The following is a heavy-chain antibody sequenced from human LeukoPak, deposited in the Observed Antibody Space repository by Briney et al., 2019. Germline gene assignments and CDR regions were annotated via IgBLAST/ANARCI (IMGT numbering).Heavy chain of an antibody. J-gene: IGHJ4*02. CDR3: ARDPGSSGWYKDYYFDY. V-gene: IGHV1-2*02. Sequence: ASVKVSCKASGYTFTGYYMHWVRQAPGQGLEWMGWINPNSGGTNYAQKFQGRVTMTRDTPISTAYMELSRLRSDDTAVYYCARDPGSSGWYKDYYFDYWGQGTLVTVSS. CDR1: GYTFTGYY. D-gene: IGHD6-19*01. CDR2: INPNSGGT.